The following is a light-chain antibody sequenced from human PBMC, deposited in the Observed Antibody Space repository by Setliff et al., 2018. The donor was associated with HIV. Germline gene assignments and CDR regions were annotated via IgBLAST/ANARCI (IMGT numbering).Light chain of an antibody. CDR1: SSDVGGYNY. Sequence: ALTQPASVSGSPGQSITISCTGTSSDVGGYNYVSWYQQHPGKAPKLMIYEVSNRPSGVSNRFSGSKSGNTASLTISGLQAEDEADYYCSSYTSSSTQVFGTGTKGTV. J-gene: IGLJ1*01. CDR2: EVS. CDR3: SSYTSSSTQV. V-gene: IGLV2-14*01.